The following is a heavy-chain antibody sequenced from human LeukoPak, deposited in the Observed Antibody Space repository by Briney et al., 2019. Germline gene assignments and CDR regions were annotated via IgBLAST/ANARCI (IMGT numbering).Heavy chain of an antibody. V-gene: IGHV1-2*06. J-gene: IGHJ6*03. Sequence: ASVKVSCKASGYTFTGYYMHWVRQAPGQGLEWMGRINPNSGGTNYAQKFQGRVTMTRDTSISTAYMELSRLRSDDTAVYYCAMNVLRYFDWLLADYYMDVWGKGTTVTVSS. CDR3: AMNVLRYFDWLLADYYMDV. D-gene: IGHD3-9*01. CDR1: GYTFTGYY. CDR2: INPNSGGT.